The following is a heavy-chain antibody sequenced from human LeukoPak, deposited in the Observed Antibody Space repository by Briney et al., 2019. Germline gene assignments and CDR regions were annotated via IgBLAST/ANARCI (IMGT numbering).Heavy chain of an antibody. Sequence: GGSLRLSCVASGFPFSSYWMTWVRQAPGKGLEWVANIKQDVSKKSYVDSVKGRFTISRDNAKNSLYLQMNSLRAEDTAIYYCTRVGYIDEGIDYWGQGTLVTVSS. J-gene: IGHJ4*02. CDR3: TRVGYIDEGIDY. CDR1: GFPFSSYW. CDR2: IKQDVSKK. V-gene: IGHV3-7*04. D-gene: IGHD5-24*01.